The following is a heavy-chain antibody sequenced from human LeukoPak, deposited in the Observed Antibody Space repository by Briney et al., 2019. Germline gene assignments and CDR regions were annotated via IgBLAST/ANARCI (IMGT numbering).Heavy chain of an antibody. CDR1: GFTFSSYA. CDR3: AKDFHPYSAMVTVFDY. D-gene: IGHD5-18*01. Sequence: GGSLRLSCAASGFTFSSYAMSWVRQAPGKGLEWVSAISGSGGSTYYADSVKGRFTISRDNSKNTLYLQMNSLRAEDTAVYYCAKDFHPYSAMVTVFDYWGQGTLVTVSS. V-gene: IGHV3-23*01. J-gene: IGHJ4*02. CDR2: ISGSGGST.